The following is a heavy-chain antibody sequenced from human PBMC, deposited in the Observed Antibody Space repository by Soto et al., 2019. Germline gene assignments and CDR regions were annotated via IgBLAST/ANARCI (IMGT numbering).Heavy chain of an antibody. D-gene: IGHD3-16*01. CDR2: LNKDGSRT. V-gene: IGHV3-74*01. Sequence: LRLSCAASGFTFSNYWFHWVRQAPGKGLVWVSRLNKDGSRTDYADSVKGRFTIFRDNARNTLYLQINSLRAEDTAVYYCGRDLGGVGSYWGQGTLVTVSS. CDR3: GRDLGGVGSY. CDR1: GFTFSNYW. J-gene: IGHJ4*02.